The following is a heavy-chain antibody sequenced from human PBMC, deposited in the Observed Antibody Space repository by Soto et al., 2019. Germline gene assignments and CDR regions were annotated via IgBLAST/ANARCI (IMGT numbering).Heavy chain of an antibody. D-gene: IGHD3-3*01. CDR1: GFSLTTSGVG. CDR3: AHRVLRTVFGLVTPTAIYFDF. CDR2: IYWDDDK. V-gene: IGHV2-5*02. J-gene: IGHJ4*02. Sequence: QITLNESGPTVVRPTETLTLTCRFSGFSLTTSGVGVGWIRQSPGKAPEGLALIYWDDDKRYSASLKSRLTITKATSKNQVVLTVSDLDPTDTATYYCAHRVLRTVFGLVTPTAIYFDFWGQGPPVAVSS.